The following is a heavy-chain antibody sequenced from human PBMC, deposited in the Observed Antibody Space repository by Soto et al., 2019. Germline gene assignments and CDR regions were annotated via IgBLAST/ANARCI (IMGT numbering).Heavy chain of an antibody. CDR1: GGSISSYY. D-gene: IGHD6-19*01. CDR2: IYYSGST. Sequence: SETLSLTCTVSGGSISSYYWSWIRQHPGKGLEWIGYIYYSGSTNYNPSLKSRVTISVDTSKNQFSLKLSSVTAADTAVYYCASDSSGWARTFDYWGQGTLVTVSS. V-gene: IGHV4-59*06. CDR3: ASDSSGWARTFDY. J-gene: IGHJ4*02.